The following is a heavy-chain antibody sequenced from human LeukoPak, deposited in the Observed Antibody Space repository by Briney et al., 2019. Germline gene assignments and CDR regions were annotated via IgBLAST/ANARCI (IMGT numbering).Heavy chain of an antibody. Sequence: GASVNVSCKASGYTFTSYYMHWVRQAPGQGLEWMGIINPSGGSTSYAQKFQGRVTMTRDTSTSTVYMELSSLRSEDTAVYYCARDVSGLGVDYWGQGTLVTVSS. CDR3: ARDVSGLGVDY. CDR2: INPSGGST. V-gene: IGHV1-46*01. CDR1: GYTFTSYY. D-gene: IGHD3-22*01. J-gene: IGHJ4*02.